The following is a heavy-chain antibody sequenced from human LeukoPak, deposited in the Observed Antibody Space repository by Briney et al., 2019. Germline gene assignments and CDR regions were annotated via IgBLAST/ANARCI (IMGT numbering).Heavy chain of an antibody. CDR3: ARFDYYYYYGMDV. V-gene: IGHV4-59*01. Sequence: SETLSLTCTVSGGSISSYYWSWIRQPPGKGLGWIGYIYYSGSTNYNPSLKSRVTISVDTSKNQFSLKLSSVTAADTAVYYCARFDYYYYYGMDVWGQGTTVTVSS. CDR2: IYYSGST. CDR1: GGSISSYY. J-gene: IGHJ6*02.